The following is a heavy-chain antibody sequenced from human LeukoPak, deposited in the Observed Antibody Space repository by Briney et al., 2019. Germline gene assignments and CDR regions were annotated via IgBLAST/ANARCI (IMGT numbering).Heavy chain of an antibody. V-gene: IGHV3-30*03. CDR2: ITYDEYYK. CDR3: ARDLSPVVRASPMGY. J-gene: IGHJ4*02. Sequence: GTSLRLSCAASGFTFTSYGMHWVRQAPGKGLEWVALITYDEYYKYYSDSVKGRFTISSDTSKNTLYLQMNSLRDEDTAVYYCARDLSPVVRASPMGYWGQGTLVTVSS. CDR1: GFTFTSYG. D-gene: IGHD3-10*01.